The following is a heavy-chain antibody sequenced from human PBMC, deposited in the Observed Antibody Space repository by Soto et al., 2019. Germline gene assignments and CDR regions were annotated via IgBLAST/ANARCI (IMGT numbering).Heavy chain of an antibody. Sequence: GGSLRLSCAASGFTFSSYGMHWVRQAPGKGLEWVAVIWYDGSNKYYADSVKGRFTISRDNSKNTLYLQMNSLRAEDTAVYYCARDPHANIGATKRPYYYYYMDVWGKGTTVTVSS. CDR1: GFTFSSYG. D-gene: IGHD5-12*01. V-gene: IGHV3-33*01. CDR2: IWYDGSNK. CDR3: ARDPHANIGATKRPYYYYYMDV. J-gene: IGHJ6*03.